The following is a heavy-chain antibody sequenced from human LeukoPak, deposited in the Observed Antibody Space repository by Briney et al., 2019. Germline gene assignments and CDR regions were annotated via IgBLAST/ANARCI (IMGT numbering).Heavy chain of an antibody. Sequence: GRSLRLSCAASGFTFSSYGMHWVRQAPGKGLEWVAVIWYDGSNKYYADSVKGRFTISRDNSKNTLYLQMNSLRAEDTAVYYCARGASYSSGWERPEHPWGQGTLVTVSS. CDR2: IWYDGSNK. CDR1: GFTFSSYG. J-gene: IGHJ5*02. CDR3: ARGASYSSGWERPEHP. D-gene: IGHD6-19*01. V-gene: IGHV3-33*01.